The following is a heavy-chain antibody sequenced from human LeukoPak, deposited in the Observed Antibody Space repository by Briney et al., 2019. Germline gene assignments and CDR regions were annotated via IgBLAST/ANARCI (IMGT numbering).Heavy chain of an antibody. CDR3: AKLSPGI. Sequence: PSETLSLTCTVSGGSISSDHWSWIRQPPGKGLEWIGYISYSGVTNYNPSLKSRATISVDMSKTQFSLKLNSVTAADTAIYYCAKLSPGIWGQGTLVTVSS. J-gene: IGHJ4*02. V-gene: IGHV4-59*08. CDR2: ISYSGVT. D-gene: IGHD1-14*01. CDR1: GGSISSDH.